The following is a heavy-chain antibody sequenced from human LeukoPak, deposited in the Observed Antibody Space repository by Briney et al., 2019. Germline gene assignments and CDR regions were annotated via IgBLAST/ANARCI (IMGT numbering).Heavy chain of an antibody. V-gene: IGHV4-59*01. D-gene: IGHD2-2*01. J-gene: IGHJ5*02. CDR3: AGVVEVPAATGLWFDP. Sequence: SETLSLTCTVSGGSIRSYYWSWIRQPPGKGLEWIGYIYYSGSTNYNPSLKSRVTISEDTSKNQFSLKLSSVTAADTAVSYCAGVVEVPAATGLWFDPWGQGTLVTVSS. CDR2: IYYSGST. CDR1: GGSIRSYY.